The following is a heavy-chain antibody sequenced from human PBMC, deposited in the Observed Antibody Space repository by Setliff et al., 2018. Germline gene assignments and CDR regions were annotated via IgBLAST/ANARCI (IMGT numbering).Heavy chain of an antibody. V-gene: IGHV3-23*01. CDR3: ARDPNGDYVGAFDP. CDR2: IGASGDRT. Sequence: ETLSLTCTVSGLSLSSTTYYWAWVRQAPGKGLEWVSSIGASGDRTYYADSVKGRFTISRDNSRNSLYLQMNSLRVEDTASYYCARDPNGDYVGAFDPWGQGILVTVSS. CDR1: GLSLSSTTYY. J-gene: IGHJ5*02. D-gene: IGHD4-17*01.